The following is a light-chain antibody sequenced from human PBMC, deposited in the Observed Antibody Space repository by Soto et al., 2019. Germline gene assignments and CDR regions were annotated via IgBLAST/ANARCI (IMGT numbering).Light chain of an antibody. V-gene: IGLV1-44*01. CDR1: SSNIGSNS. CDR3: ATCVDTLNDVV. Sequence: QSVLTQPPSASGTPGQRVTISCSGGSSNIGSNSVNWCQQVPGTAPKLLIYGNDQRPSGVPDRFSGSKSGTSASLAISGLQAEDEADYYCATCVDTLNDVVFGGGTKLTVL. CDR2: GND. J-gene: IGLJ2*01.